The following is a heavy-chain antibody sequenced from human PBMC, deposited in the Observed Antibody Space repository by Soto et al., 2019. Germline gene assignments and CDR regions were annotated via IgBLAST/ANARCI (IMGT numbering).Heavy chain of an antibody. CDR1: GGTLSIYG. D-gene: IGHD6-6*01. Sequence: QVQLVQSGAEVKKPGSSVKVSCKASGGTLSIYGSSWVRQAPGQGLEWMGGTIPIFGTPNYAQKFQGRVTITADKSTSTAYMELSSLRSEDTAVYYCASPYTSSFVFDIWGQGTVVTVSS. CDR3: ASPYTSSFVFDI. J-gene: IGHJ3*02. V-gene: IGHV1-69*06. CDR2: TIPIFGTP.